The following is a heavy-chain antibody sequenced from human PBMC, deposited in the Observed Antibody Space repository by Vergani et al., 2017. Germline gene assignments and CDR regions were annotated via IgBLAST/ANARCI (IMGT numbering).Heavy chain of an antibody. J-gene: IGHJ6*03. CDR2: IYYSGST. V-gene: IGHV4-59*01. CDR3: ARDMSSSKNYDYMDV. D-gene: IGHD2-2*01. CDR1: GGPISSYY. Sequence: QVQLQESGPGLVKPSETLSLTCTVSGGPISSYYWSWIRQPPGKGLEWIGYIYYSGSTNYNPSLKSRVTLSVDTSKNQFSLKLSSVTAADTAVYYCARDMSSSKNYDYMDVGGKGTTVTVSS.